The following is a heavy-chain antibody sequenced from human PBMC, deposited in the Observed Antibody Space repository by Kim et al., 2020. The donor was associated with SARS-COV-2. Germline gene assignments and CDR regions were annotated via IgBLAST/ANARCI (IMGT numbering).Heavy chain of an antibody. V-gene: IGHV3-30*18. CDR1: GFTFSSYG. D-gene: IGHD2-2*01. J-gene: IGHJ6*01. CDR2: ISYDGSNK. Sequence: GGSLRLSCAASGFTFSSYGMHWVRQAPGKGLEWVAVISYDGSNKYYADSEKGRFTISRDNSKNTLYLQMNSLRAEDTAVYYGAKGSGYCSSTICSTGYY. CDR3: AKGSGYCSSTICSTGYY.